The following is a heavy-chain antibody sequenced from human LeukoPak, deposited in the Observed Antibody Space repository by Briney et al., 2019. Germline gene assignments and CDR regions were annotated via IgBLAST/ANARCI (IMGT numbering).Heavy chain of an antibody. J-gene: IGHJ6*03. CDR2: INWNGGST. Sequence: GGSLRLSCAASGFTFDDYGMSWVRQAPGKGLEWVSGINWNGGSTGYADSVKGRFTISRDNAKNSLYLQMNSLRAEDTALYYCARDFYGDYGLSDYYYYYMDVWGKGTTVTVSS. D-gene: IGHD4-17*01. CDR1: GFTFDDYG. CDR3: ARDFYGDYGLSDYYYYYMDV. V-gene: IGHV3-20*04.